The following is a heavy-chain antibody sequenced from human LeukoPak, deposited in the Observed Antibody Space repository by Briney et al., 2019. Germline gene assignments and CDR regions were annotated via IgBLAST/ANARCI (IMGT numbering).Heavy chain of an antibody. Sequence: GGSLRLSCAASGFTFNTYAMSWVRQAPGTGLEWVSVISGSGGTTYYADSVKGRFTISRDSSKNTLYLQMNSLRADDTAVYYCAKANWGGDYYFYYGLDVWGQGTTVTVSS. V-gene: IGHV3-23*01. CDR3: AKANWGGDYYFYYGLDV. J-gene: IGHJ6*02. CDR2: ISGSGGTT. CDR1: GFTFNTYA. D-gene: IGHD7-27*01.